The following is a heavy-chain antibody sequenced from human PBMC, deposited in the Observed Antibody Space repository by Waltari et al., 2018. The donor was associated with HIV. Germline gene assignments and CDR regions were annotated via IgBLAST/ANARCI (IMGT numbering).Heavy chain of an antibody. Sequence: EVQLVESGGGLVQPGGSLRLSCTASGFTFNRFWMGWGRQAPGKGLEGVADINGAGSDKYYVKSVKGRFTISRDNARNSLYLQMNSLTAEDTAIYYCARDDYLDSWGQGTLVTVSS. CDR3: ARDDYLDS. D-gene: IGHD4-17*01. CDR1: GFTFNRFW. CDR2: INGAGSDK. V-gene: IGHV3-7*01. J-gene: IGHJ5*01.